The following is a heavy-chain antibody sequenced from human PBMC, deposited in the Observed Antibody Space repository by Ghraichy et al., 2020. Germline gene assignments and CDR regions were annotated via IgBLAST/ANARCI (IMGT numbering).Heavy chain of an antibody. CDR1: GFTFNSYW. Sequence: GESLRLSCAASGFTFNSYWMSWVRQAPGKGLEWVATIKEDESKEYYVDSVKGRFTISRDNARNSLYLQLTSLRAEDTAVYYCARDPDNGWILGDSWGQGTLVTVSS. D-gene: IGHD6-19*01. CDR2: IKEDESKE. CDR3: ARDPDNGWILGDS. J-gene: IGHJ4*02. V-gene: IGHV3-7*04.